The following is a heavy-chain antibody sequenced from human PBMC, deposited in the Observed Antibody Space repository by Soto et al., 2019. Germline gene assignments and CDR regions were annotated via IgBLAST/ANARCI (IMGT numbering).Heavy chain of an antibody. CDR3: ARDWRVATTVRPDGMDV. CDR1: GGSISSGDFY. J-gene: IGHJ6*02. D-gene: IGHD5-12*01. CDR2: IIYTGST. Sequence: SDTLSLTCTVSGGSISSGDFYWTWIRQSPGGGLEWIGYIIYTGSTYYNPSLKSRVSISIDTSENQFSLNLRFVTAADTAVYYCARDWRVATTVRPDGMDVWGQGTSVTVSS. V-gene: IGHV4-30-4*02.